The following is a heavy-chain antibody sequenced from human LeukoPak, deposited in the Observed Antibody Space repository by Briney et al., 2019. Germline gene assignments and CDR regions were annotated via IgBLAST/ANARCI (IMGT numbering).Heavy chain of an antibody. Sequence: GASVTVSCKASGYTFTSYAMHWVRQAPGQRLEWMGWINAGNGNTKYSQKFQGRVTITRDTSASTAYMELSSLRSEDTAVYYCARDSGSALHPEYDFWSGYYTGIHYYYGKDVWGQGTTVTVSS. D-gene: IGHD3-3*01. CDR2: INAGNGNT. CDR1: GYTFTSYA. CDR3: ARDSGSALHPEYDFWSGYYTGIHYYYGKDV. J-gene: IGHJ6*02. V-gene: IGHV1-3*01.